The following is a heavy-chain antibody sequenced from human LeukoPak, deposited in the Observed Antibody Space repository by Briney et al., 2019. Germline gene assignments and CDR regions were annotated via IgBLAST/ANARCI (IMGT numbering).Heavy chain of an antibody. J-gene: IGHJ5*02. CDR3: TRDRGTYNWFDP. Sequence: GGSLRLSCAASGFTFSGSAVHWVRQSSGKGPEWVGHIDKKDNLYATAYAESVKGRFTISRDDSKDTAFLHMDSLKTEDTALYYCTRDRGTYNWFDPWGQGTLVTVSS. CDR1: GFTFSGSA. CDR2: IDKKDNLYAT. D-gene: IGHD2-15*01. V-gene: IGHV3-73*01.